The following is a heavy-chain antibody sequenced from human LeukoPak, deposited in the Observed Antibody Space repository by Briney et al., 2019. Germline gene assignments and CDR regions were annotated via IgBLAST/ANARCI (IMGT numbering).Heavy chain of an antibody. J-gene: IGHJ4*02. Sequence: SETLSLTCTVSGGSISSYYWSWLRQPAGKGLEWIGRIYTSGSTNYNSSLKSRVTMSVDTSKNQFSLKLSSVTAADTAVYYCARGSVYCSGGSCYLGEFDYWGQGTLVTVSS. V-gene: IGHV4-4*07. CDR1: GGSISSYY. CDR3: ARGSVYCSGGSCYLGEFDY. CDR2: IYTSGST. D-gene: IGHD2-15*01.